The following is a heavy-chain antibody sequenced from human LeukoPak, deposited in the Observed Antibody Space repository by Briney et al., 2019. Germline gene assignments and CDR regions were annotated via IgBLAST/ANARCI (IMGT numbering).Heavy chain of an antibody. D-gene: IGHD3-9*01. J-gene: IGHJ4*02. CDR3: AKVLRYSDWLSPFDY. V-gene: IGHV3-23*01. CDR2: INGNDYRT. CDR1: GFTFRSFA. Sequence: GGSLRLSCAASGFTFRSFAMSWVRQAPGKGLEWVSSINGNDYRTFYADSVKGRFTISRDNSKNTLYLQINSLRAEDTAVYYCAKVLRYSDWLSPFDYWGQGTLVTVSS.